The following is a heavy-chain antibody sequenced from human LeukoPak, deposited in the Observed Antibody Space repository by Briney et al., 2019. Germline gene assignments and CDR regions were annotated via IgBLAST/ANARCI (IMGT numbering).Heavy chain of an antibody. V-gene: IGHV3-48*03. CDR3: ARDDYSNLLDY. Sequence: GGSLRLSCAASGFTFSSYEMNWVRQAPGKGLDWVSYISSSGSTIYYADSVKGRFTISRDNAKNSLYLQMNSLRAEDTAVYYCARDDYSNLLDYWGQGTLVTVSS. CDR1: GFTFSSYE. CDR2: ISSSGSTI. D-gene: IGHD4-11*01. J-gene: IGHJ4*02.